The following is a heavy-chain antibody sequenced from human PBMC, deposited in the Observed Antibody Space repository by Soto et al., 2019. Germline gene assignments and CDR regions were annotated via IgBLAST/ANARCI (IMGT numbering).Heavy chain of an antibody. J-gene: IGHJ6*01. CDR1: GYTFTSYG. D-gene: IGHD3-22*01. V-gene: IGHV1-18*01. Sequence: ASVKVSCKASGYTFTSYGISWVRQAPGQGLEWMGWISAYNGNTNYAQKLQGRVTMTTDTSTSTAYMELRSLRSDDTAVYYCERDEFAFDYDSSGYYFVGPSYY. CDR3: ERDEFAFDYDSSGYYFVGPSYY. CDR2: ISAYNGNT.